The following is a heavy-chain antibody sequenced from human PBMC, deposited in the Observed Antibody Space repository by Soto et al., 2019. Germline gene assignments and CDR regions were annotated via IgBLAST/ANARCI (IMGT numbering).Heavy chain of an antibody. V-gene: IGHV4-34*02. Sequence: QVQLQQWGAGLLRPSETLSLTCVVYGGPFRGSYWTGIRQAPGKGLERIGEINHSGGTNYNSSLKSRVTISVDTSKNQFALILYSVTAADTAVYYCARDRQYYHFWSGYQNEGPYDMDVWGQGTTVTVSS. D-gene: IGHD3-3*02. CDR2: INHSGGT. J-gene: IGHJ6*02. CDR3: ARDRQYYHFWSGYQNEGPYDMDV. CDR1: GGPFRGSY.